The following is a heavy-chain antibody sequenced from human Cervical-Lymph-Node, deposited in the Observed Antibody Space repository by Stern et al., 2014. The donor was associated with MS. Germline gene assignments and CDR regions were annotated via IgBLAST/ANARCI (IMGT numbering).Heavy chain of an antibody. CDR2: ISGGGRRT. J-gene: IGHJ4*02. V-gene: IGHV3-23*04. Sequence: QLVQSGGALEQPGGPPRLSCAASAFTFSVSAMNWVGPAPAKGLQWVTPISGGGRRTYYANSVKGRFTISRDNSKNTLYLQMISLRAEDTAVYYCAKEESDYTSPYYFDTWGQGTLVTVSS. D-gene: IGHD4-17*01. CDR1: AFTFSVSA. CDR3: AKEESDYTSPYYFDT.